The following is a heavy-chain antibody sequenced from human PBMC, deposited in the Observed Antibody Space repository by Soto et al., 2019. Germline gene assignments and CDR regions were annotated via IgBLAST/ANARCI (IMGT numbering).Heavy chain of an antibody. CDR3: TRHRATFMITKLFCC. Sequence: QVQLVQSGAEVKKPGASIKVSCKASGYTFTSYYLHWVRQAPGQGLELMGIINPSGGGTSYAQKFQSRVSMTIDSSTSTVYMELSSLISDDTAVDYCTRHRATFMITKLFCCCGQGTQVTVSS. CDR1: GYTFTSYY. V-gene: IGHV1-46*03. CDR2: INPSGGGT. D-gene: IGHD3-16*01. J-gene: IGHJ4*02.